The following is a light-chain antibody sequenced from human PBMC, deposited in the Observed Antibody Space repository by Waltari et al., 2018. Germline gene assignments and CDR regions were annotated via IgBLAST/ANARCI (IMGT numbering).Light chain of an antibody. CDR1: RSDVGTHNY. J-gene: IGLJ1*01. CDR3: NSYANSGTYV. Sequence: QSALTQPAPVSGSPGQSITIPCPGTRSDVGTHNYVSWYQQRPGKPPALIIFDLSNRPSGVFIRYSGSRSGNTASLTISGLQAEDEANYYSNSYANSGTYVFESGTKVTVL. CDR2: DLS. V-gene: IGLV2-14*03.